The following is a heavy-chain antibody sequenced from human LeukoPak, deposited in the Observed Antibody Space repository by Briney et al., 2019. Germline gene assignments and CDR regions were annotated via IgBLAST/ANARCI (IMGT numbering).Heavy chain of an antibody. CDR3: ARDVMVRALDY. J-gene: IGHJ4*02. V-gene: IGHV4-59*01. CDR1: GGSISSYY. Sequence: SETLSLTCTVSGGSISSYYWSWIRQPPGKGLEWIGYIYYSGSTNYNPSLKSRVTISVDTSKNQFSLKLSSATAADTAVYYCARDVMVRALDYWGQGTLVTVSS. CDR2: IYYSGST. D-gene: IGHD3-10*01.